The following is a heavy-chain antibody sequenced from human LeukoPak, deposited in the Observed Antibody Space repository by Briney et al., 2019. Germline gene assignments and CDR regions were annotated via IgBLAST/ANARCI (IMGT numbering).Heavy chain of an antibody. Sequence: PGGSLRLPCAASGFTFSSYAMSWVRQAPGKGLEWVSYISSRSSTIYYADSVKGRFTISRDNAENSLYLQMNSLRDEDTAVYYCARYLILDYWGQGTLVTVSS. CDR3: ARYLILDY. CDR1: GFTFSSYA. D-gene: IGHD2-21*01. J-gene: IGHJ4*02. CDR2: ISSRSSTI. V-gene: IGHV3-48*02.